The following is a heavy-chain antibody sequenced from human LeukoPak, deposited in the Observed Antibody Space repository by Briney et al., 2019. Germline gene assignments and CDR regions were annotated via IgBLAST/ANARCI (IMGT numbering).Heavy chain of an antibody. J-gene: IGHJ4*02. D-gene: IGHD3-22*01. CDR1: GGSIGSSSYY. CDR2: MYYSGST. V-gene: IGHV4-39*01. Sequence: PSETLSLTCTVSGGSIGSSSYYWSWIRQPPGKGLEWIGSMYYSGSTYYSPSLKSRVTISGYTYKSQFFLKLCSVTAADTAVYYCARYYYDSSGYYYLDYWGQGTLVTVSS. CDR3: ARYYYDSSGYYYLDY.